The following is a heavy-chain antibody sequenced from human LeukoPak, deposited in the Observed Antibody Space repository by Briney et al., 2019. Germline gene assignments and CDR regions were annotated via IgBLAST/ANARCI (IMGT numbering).Heavy chain of an antibody. V-gene: IGHV1-2*02. Sequence: GASVKVSCKASGYTFTGYYMHWVRQAPGQGLEWMGWINPNSGGTNYAQKFQGRVTMTRDTSISTAYMELSRLRSDDTAVYYCARDIAYDYDAFDIWGQGTMVTVSS. J-gene: IGHJ3*02. CDR3: ARDIAYDYDAFDI. D-gene: IGHD4-17*01. CDR1: GYTFTGYY. CDR2: INPNSGGT.